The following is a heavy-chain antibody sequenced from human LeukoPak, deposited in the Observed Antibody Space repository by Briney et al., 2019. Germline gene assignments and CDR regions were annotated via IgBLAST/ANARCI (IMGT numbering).Heavy chain of an antibody. V-gene: IGHV4-34*01. CDR3: ARGGYYYDSSGYPPDFLDY. CDR2: INHSGST. J-gene: IGHJ4*02. CDR1: GGSFSGYY. Sequence: SETLSLTCAVYGGSFSGYYWRWIRQPPGKGLEWIGEINHSGSTNYNPSLKSRVTISVDTSKNQFSLKLSSVTAADTAVYYCARGGYYYDSSGYPPDFLDYWGQGTLVTVSS. D-gene: IGHD3-22*01.